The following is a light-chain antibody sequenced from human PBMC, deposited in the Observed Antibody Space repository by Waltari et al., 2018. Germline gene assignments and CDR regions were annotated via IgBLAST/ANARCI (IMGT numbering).Light chain of an antibody. Sequence: DTQLSQFPSTLAASVGDRVTITCRAREAINKWLAWYQQKPGKCPKVLIYDASTLQSGVPSRFSGSGSGTEFTLTIDSLQPDDFATYYCQQYNRFSPFGQGTNVEVK. J-gene: IGKJ1*01. CDR3: QQYNRFSP. V-gene: IGKV1-5*01. CDR1: EAINKW. CDR2: DAS.